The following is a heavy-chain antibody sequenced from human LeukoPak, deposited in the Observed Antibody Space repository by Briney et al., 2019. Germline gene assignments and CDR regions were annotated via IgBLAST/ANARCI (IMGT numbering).Heavy chain of an antibody. CDR1: GGSFSSYN. J-gene: IGHJ4*02. Sequence: SETLSLTCAVFGGSFSSYNWNWLRQSPRKGPEWIGEINHSGVTNYNPSLKSRLTISQDTSNNQFSVKLTSVTAADTAVYYCARGIYTGVSTFVGHFDCWGRGTMVTVSS. CDR3: ARGIYTGVSTFVGHFDC. D-gene: IGHD5/OR15-5a*01. V-gene: IGHV4-34*01. CDR2: INHSGVT.